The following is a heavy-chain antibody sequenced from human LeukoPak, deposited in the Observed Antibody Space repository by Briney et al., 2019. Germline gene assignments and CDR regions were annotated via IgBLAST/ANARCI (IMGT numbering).Heavy chain of an antibody. CDR1: GYTFTTYN. CDR3: ARTQRGRFPFAP. D-gene: IGHD1-26*01. J-gene: IGHJ5*02. CDR2: INPSSGST. Sequence: GAAVKVSCKASGYTFTTYNIHWVRQAPGQGLEWMGIINPSSGSTSYAQKFQCRVTMTRDTSTSTLFTELGTLRSEGTVVYYSARTQRGRFPFAPWGQGTLVTVSS. V-gene: IGHV1-46*01.